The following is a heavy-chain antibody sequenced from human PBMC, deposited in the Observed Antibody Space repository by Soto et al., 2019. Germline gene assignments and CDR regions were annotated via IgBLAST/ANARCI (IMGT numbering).Heavy chain of an antibody. D-gene: IGHD3-10*01. CDR1: GGSFSGYY. CDR2: SNHSGST. Sequence: SETLSLTCAVYGGSFSGYYWSWIRQPPGKGLEWIGESNHSGSTNYNPSLKSRVTISVDTSKNQFSLKLSSVTAADTAVYYCARGRGRRGWFDPGGQGTLVTVSS. CDR3: ARGRGRRGWFDP. V-gene: IGHV4-34*01. J-gene: IGHJ5*02.